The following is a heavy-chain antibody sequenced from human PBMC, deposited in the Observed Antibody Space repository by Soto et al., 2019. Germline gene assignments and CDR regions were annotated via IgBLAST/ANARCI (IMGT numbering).Heavy chain of an antibody. J-gene: IGHJ4*02. V-gene: IGHV3-23*01. CDR1: GFTFSSYA. CDR2: ISGSGGST. Sequence: EVQLLESGGGLVQPGGSLRLSCAASGFTFSSYAMSWVRQAPGKGLEWVSAISGSGGSTYYADSVKGQFTISRDNSKNPLYLQMNSLRAEDTAVYYCAKRSLGWYRKEKVFKFDYWGQGTLVTVSS. D-gene: IGHD6-19*01. CDR3: AKRSLGWYRKEKVFKFDY.